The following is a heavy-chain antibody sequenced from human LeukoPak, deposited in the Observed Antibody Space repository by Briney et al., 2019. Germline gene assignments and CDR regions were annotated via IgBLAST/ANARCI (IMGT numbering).Heavy chain of an antibody. D-gene: IGHD3-3*01. J-gene: IGHJ4*02. CDR1: GYTSTSYA. Sequence: GASVKVSCKASGYTSTSYAISWVRQAPGQGLEWMGGIIPIFGTANYTQKFQGRVTITADESTSTAYMELSSLRSEDTAVYYCARLRTGRFFDYWGQGTLVTVSS. CDR2: IIPIFGTA. V-gene: IGHV1-69*13. CDR3: ARLRTGRFFDY.